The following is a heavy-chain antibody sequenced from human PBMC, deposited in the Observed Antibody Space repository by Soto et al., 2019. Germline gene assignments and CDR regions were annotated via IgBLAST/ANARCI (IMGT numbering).Heavy chain of an antibody. J-gene: IGHJ6*02. CDR2: INHSGST. CDR3: ARSKCTSLAYYYYGMDG. CDR1: GGSFSGYY. Sequence: PSETLSLTCAVYGGSFSGYYWSWIRQPPGKGLEWIGEINHSGSTNYNPSLKSRVTISVDTSKNQFSLKLSSVTAADTAVYYCARSKCTSLAYYYYGMDGCGQGTTVTVSS. D-gene: IGHD2-8*01. V-gene: IGHV4-34*01.